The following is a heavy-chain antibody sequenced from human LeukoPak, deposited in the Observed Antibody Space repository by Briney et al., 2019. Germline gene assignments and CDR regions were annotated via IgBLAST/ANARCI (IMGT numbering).Heavy chain of an antibody. D-gene: IGHD5-24*01. Sequence: GESLKISCQGTGYMFSNYWLAWARHMPGKELEWMGIIYPGDSDTRYSPSFQGQITISADKSTNTAYLQWTSLRASDTAMYYCARHSFTNDYNSPFDPWGQGTLVTVSS. CDR3: ARHSFTNDYNSPFDP. J-gene: IGHJ5*02. CDR2: IYPGDSDT. CDR1: GYMFSNYW. V-gene: IGHV5-51*01.